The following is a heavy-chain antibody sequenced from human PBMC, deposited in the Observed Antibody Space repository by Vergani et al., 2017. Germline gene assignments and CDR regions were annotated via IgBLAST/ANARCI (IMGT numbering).Heavy chain of an antibody. CDR1: GDSISRGYY. J-gene: IGHJ5*02. V-gene: IGHV4-38-2*01. Sequence: QVQLQESGPGLVKPSETLSLTCAVSGDSISRGYYWGWIRQPPGKGLEWIGSIYHSGSTYYNPSLKSRVTISVDTAKNQFSLKLSSVTAADTAVYYGARHGDILTGLIWCDPWGQGTLVTVSS. D-gene: IGHD3-9*01. CDR2: IYHSGST. CDR3: ARHGDILTGLIWCDP.